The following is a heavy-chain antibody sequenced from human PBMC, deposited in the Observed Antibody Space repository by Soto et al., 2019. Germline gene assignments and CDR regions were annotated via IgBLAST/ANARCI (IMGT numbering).Heavy chain of an antibody. Sequence: PGGSLRLSCAASGFTFSSYGMHWVRQAPGKGLEWVAVIWYDGSNKYYADSVKGRFTISRDNSKNTLYLQMNSLRAEDTAVYYCARERAAGKDYYYYGMDVWGQGTTVTVS. CDR1: GFTFSSYG. CDR2: IWYDGSNK. V-gene: IGHV3-33*01. J-gene: IGHJ6*02. D-gene: IGHD6-13*01. CDR3: ARERAAGKDYYYYGMDV.